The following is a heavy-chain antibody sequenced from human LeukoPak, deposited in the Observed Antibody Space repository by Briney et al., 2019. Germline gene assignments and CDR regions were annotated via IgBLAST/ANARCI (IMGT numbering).Heavy chain of an antibody. V-gene: IGHV1-2*02. CDR2: IDSNSGGK. CDR1: GYIFTAYY. D-gene: IGHD4-17*01. Sequence: SVKVSCKASGYIFTAYYIHSVRQAPGQGFAWVGMIDSNSGGKNYAQNFQGRVTMTRDTSTSTVYMELISLRADDTAVYYCAREMNYDDYRTSDYWGQGTLVTVSS. J-gene: IGHJ4*02. CDR3: AREMNYDDYRTSDY.